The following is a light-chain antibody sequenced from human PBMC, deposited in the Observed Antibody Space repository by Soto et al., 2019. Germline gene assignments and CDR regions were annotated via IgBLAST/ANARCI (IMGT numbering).Light chain of an antibody. CDR1: SSDLGGYNY. CDR2: DVS. CDR3: SSYTTSSTHVV. J-gene: IGLJ2*01. V-gene: IGLV2-14*01. Sequence: QSVLTQPASVSGSPGQSITISCTGTSSDLGGYNYVSWYQQHPGKAPKLIIYDVSYRPSGVSNRFSGSKSGNTASLTISGLQAEDEADYYCSSYTTSSTHVVFGGGTSTPS.